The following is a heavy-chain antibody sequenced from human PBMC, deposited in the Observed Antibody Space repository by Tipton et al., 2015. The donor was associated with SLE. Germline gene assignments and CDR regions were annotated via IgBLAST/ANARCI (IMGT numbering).Heavy chain of an antibody. J-gene: IGHJ4*02. CDR1: GFSVSSNY. CDR3: AGASWNYGFFDY. Sequence: SLRLSCAASGFSVSSNYVSWIRQAPGKGLEWVSVVFSAGATYYADSVKGRFTMSRDNSMNTLSLQMNSLRAEDTAVYYCAGASWNYGFFDYWGQGTQVTVSS. CDR2: VFSAGAT. D-gene: IGHD1-7*01. V-gene: IGHV3-53*01.